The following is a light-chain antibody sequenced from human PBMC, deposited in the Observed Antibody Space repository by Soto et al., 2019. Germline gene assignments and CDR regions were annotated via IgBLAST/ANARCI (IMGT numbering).Light chain of an antibody. Sequence: QSVLTQPPSASGSPGQSVTISCTGTSSDVGGYNYVSWYQQHPGKAPKLIIYEVTKRPSGVPDRFYGSKSGNTASLTVSGLQAEDEADYYCSSYAGSNNLFGGGTKLTVL. CDR2: EVT. J-gene: IGLJ2*01. CDR1: SSDVGGYNY. CDR3: SSYAGSNNL. V-gene: IGLV2-8*01.